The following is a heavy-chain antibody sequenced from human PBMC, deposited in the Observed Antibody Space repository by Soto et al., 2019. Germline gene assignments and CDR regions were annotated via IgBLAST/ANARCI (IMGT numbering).Heavy chain of an antibody. CDR1: GYTFTNYG. J-gene: IGHJ4*02. D-gene: IGHD3-3*01. CDR3: ARTIPMIFLATAH. V-gene: IGHV1-18*01. Sequence: QVHLVQSGAEVTKPGASVKVSCKASGYTFTNYGINWVRRAPGQGLEWMGWISAHSGDTKYAQRFRDRVTMTTDTSTTTAYLELRSLKYDDTDVYYCARTIPMIFLATAHWGQGTLVTVSS. CDR2: ISAHSGDT.